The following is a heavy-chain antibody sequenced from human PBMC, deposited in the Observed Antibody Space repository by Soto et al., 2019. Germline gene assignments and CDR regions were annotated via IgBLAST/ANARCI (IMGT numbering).Heavy chain of an antibody. CDR1: GGTFSSYT. Sequence: QVQLVQSGAEVKKPGSSVKVSCKASGGTFSSYTISWVRQAPGQGLEWMGGIIPIFGTANYAQKFQGRVTITADESTSTAYMELSSLRSEDTAVYYCARGGVDIVATDYGMDVWGQGTTVTVSS. CDR2: IIPIFGTA. CDR3: ARGGVDIVATDYGMDV. V-gene: IGHV1-69*01. D-gene: IGHD5-12*01. J-gene: IGHJ6*02.